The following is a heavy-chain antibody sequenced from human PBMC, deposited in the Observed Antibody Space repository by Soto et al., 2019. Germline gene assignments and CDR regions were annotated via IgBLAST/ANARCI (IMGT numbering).Heavy chain of an antibody. Sequence: QVQLVQSGAEVKKPGASVRVSCQTSAYTFTNYAVSWVRQAPGQGLEWMGWISGDNGNTIYAQKFQGRVTMTTDTYTRKAYMELRSLRSDDTAVYYCATGLLGYCSGGSCYSASWGPGTLVTGSS. J-gene: IGHJ4*02. CDR3: ATGLLGYCSGGSCYSAS. V-gene: IGHV1-18*01. CDR1: AYTFTNYA. D-gene: IGHD2-15*01. CDR2: ISGDNGNT.